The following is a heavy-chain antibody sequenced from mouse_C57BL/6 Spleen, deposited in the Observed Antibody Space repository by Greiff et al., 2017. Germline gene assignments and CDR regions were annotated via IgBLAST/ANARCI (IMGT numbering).Heavy chain of an antibody. CDR3: TREDYDSYYYAMDY. Sequence: EVQVVESGEGLVKPGGSLKLSCAASGFTFSSYAMSWVRQTPEKRLEWVAYISSGGDYIYYADTVKGRFTISRDNARNTLYLQMSSLKSEDTAMYYCTREDYDSYYYAMDYWGQGTSVTVSS. V-gene: IGHV5-9-1*02. J-gene: IGHJ4*01. CDR1: GFTFSSYA. CDR2: ISSGGDYI. D-gene: IGHD2-4*01.